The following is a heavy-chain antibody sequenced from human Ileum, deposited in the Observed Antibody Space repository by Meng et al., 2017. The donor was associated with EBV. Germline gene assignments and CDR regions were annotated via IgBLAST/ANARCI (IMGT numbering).Heavy chain of an antibody. Sequence: QGKLQEAGPGLVEPSGTLSLPCAGSGGSISSSNWWSWVRQPPGKGLEWIGEIYHSGSTNYNPSLKSRVTISVDKSKNQFSLNLSSVTAADTAVYYCARVGQWLPIDYWGQGTLVTVSS. V-gene: IGHV4-4*02. J-gene: IGHJ4*02. CDR3: ARVGQWLPIDY. CDR1: GGSISSSNW. D-gene: IGHD6-19*01. CDR2: IYHSGST.